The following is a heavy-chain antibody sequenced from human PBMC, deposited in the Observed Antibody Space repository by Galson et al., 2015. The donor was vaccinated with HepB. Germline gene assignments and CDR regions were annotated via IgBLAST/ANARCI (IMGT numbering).Heavy chain of an antibody. CDR1: GYTFTTYY. CDR2: INPSDGST. V-gene: IGHV1-46*01. Sequence: SVKVSCKASGYTFTTYYIHWVRQAPGQRLEWMGIINPSDGSTSYAQKFQGRVTVTRDTSTSTVYMELSSLRPEDTALYYCGLRARYRSYNFDYWGQGTLVTVSS. J-gene: IGHJ4*02. D-gene: IGHD1-1*01. CDR3: GLRARYRSYNFDY.